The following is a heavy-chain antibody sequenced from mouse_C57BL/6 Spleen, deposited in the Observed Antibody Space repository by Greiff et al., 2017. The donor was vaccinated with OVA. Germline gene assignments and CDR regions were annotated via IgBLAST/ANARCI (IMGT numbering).Heavy chain of an antibody. J-gene: IGHJ2*01. D-gene: IGHD4-1*01. Sequence: EVKLMESGGGLVKPGGSLKLSCAASGFTFSDYGMHWVRQAPEQGLEWVAYISSGSSTIYYADTVKGRFTISRDNAKNTLFLQMTSLRSEDTAMYYCARGGWEFDYWGQGTTLTVSS. CDR2: ISSGSSTI. CDR1: GFTFSDYG. V-gene: IGHV5-17*01. CDR3: ARGGWEFDY.